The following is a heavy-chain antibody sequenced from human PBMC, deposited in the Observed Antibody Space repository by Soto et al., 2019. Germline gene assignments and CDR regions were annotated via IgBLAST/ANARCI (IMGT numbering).Heavy chain of an antibody. J-gene: IGHJ6*01. CDR1: CYTVTSHG. CDR2: ISPYNGDT. V-gene: IGHV1-18*04. CDR3: ARARIKWNYGHNDYYRYGLEV. Sequence: ASVXVAFKASCYTVTSHGFKLLLQAPGQGLDGIWWISPYNGDTNQAQKVQGRVTMTTDTATTTAYMELRSLRSEDTAVYYCARARIKWNYGHNDYYRYGLEVWGQPTTVNV. D-gene: IGHD1-7*01.